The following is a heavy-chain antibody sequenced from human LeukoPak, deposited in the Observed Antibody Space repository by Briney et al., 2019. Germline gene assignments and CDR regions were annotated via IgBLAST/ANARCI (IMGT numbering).Heavy chain of an antibody. D-gene: IGHD1-26*01. Sequence: GRSLRLSCAASGFTFSNYAMSWVRQAPGKGLEWVSAISGSGTGTFYAGSVKGRFTISRDNSKNTLFLQMNSLRAEDTAVYYCAKQGGELRNWFDPWGQGTLVTVSS. CDR3: AKQGGELRNWFDP. J-gene: IGHJ5*02. CDR1: GFTFSNYA. CDR2: ISGSGTGT. V-gene: IGHV3-23*01.